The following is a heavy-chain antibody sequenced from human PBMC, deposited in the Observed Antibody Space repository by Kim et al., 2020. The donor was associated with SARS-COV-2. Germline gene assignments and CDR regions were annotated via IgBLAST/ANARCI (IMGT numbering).Heavy chain of an antibody. J-gene: IGHJ3*02. V-gene: IGHV5-51*01. Sequence: SVQGQVTISADKSISIAYLQWSSLKASDTAMYYCARHAYGTGSYHGAFDIWGQGTMVTVSS. D-gene: IGHD3-10*01. CDR3: ARHAYGTGSYHGAFDI.